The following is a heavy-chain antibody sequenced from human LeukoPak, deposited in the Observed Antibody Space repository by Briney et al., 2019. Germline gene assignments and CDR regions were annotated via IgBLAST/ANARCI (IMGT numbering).Heavy chain of an antibody. CDR1: GGSISSGDYY. D-gene: IGHD6-13*01. CDR3: ARLQLAAADNRCFDP. Sequence: PSETLSLTCTVSGGSISSGDYYWAWIRQPPGRGLEWIGSIYYSGSTYYNPSLKSRVTISVDTSKNQFSLRLSSVTAADTAVYYCARLQLAAADNRCFDPWGQGTLVTVSS. CDR2: IYYSGST. V-gene: IGHV4-39*01. J-gene: IGHJ5*02.